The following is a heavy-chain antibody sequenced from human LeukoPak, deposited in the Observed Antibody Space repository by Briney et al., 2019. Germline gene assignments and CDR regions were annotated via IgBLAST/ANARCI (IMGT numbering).Heavy chain of an antibody. Sequence: GGSLRLSCAASGFTFSSYWMHWVRHAPGKGLVWVSRINSDGSSTNYADSVKGRFTISSDNAKYTLYLQMNSLRAEDTAVYYCARATVTREFDYWGQGTLVTVSS. CDR3: ARATVTREFDY. CDR2: INSDGSST. CDR1: GFTFSSYW. J-gene: IGHJ4*02. V-gene: IGHV3-74*01. D-gene: IGHD4-17*01.